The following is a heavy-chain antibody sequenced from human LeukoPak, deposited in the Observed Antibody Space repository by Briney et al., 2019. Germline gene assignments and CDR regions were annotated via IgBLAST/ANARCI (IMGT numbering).Heavy chain of an antibody. D-gene: IGHD6-6*01. V-gene: IGHV3-73*01. J-gene: IGHJ5*01. CDR3: TRYSSSDNWFDS. CDR1: GFTFSGSA. CDR2: IRNKANSYAT. Sequence: GGSLRLSCAASGFTFSGSAMHWVRQASGKGLEWVGRIRNKANSYATAYTASVKGRLTISRDDSKNTAYLQMNSLKTEDTAVYYCTRYSSSDNWFDSWGQGTLVTVSS.